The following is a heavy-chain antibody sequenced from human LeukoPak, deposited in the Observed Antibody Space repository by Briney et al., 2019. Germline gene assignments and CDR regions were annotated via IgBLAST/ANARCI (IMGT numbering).Heavy chain of an antibody. V-gene: IGHV1-2*02. J-gene: IGHJ4*02. D-gene: IGHD1-1*01. Sequence: AASVKVSCKASGYTFTAYYIHGVRQAPGQGVDGMGWINPNTGGTNFAQRFQGRVTMTRDTSINTAYMELSSLRSDDTAMYYCAREGAPQLSSYFDHWGQGTLVTVSS. CDR3: AREGAPQLSSYFDH. CDR2: INPNTGGT. CDR1: GYTFTAYY.